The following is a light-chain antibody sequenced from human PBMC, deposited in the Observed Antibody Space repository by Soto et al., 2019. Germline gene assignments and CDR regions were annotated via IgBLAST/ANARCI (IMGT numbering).Light chain of an antibody. CDR1: QSFSSY. CDR3: QQSYSTWLT. CDR2: AAS. J-gene: IGKJ4*01. Sequence: DIQMTQSPSSLSASVGDRVTITCRASQSFSSYLNSYQQRPGKAPKLLIYAASSLQSGVPSRFSGSGSGTDFTLTISRLQPEDFATYYCQQSYSTWLTFGGGTKVEIK. V-gene: IGKV1-39*01.